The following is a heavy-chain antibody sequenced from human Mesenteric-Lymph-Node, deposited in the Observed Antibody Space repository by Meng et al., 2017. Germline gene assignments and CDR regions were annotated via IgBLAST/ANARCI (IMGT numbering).Heavy chain of an antibody. CDR1: GGSISSTSHY. J-gene: IGHJ4*02. CDR3: ARDSRLLGYCSGGSCPNFDF. V-gene: IGHV4-39*07. D-gene: IGHD2-15*01. CDR2: MFYSGST. Sequence: SETLSLTCTVSGGSISSTSHYWGWIRQTPGKGLEWIGSMFYSGSTYYNPSLKSRVTISMDTSKNQFSLKMNSVTAADTAVYYCARDSRLLGYCSGGSCPNFDFWGQGTLVTVSS.